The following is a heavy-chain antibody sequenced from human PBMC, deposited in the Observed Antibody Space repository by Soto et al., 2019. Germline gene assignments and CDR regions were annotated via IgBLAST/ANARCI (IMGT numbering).Heavy chain of an antibody. Sequence: SETLSLTCSVSGGSISGYYWSWIRQPPGKGLEWIGYIHYSGSTKYNPSLKSRVTISVDTSKNQFSLKLRSVTAADTAVYYCARDQIVEYSGGGFDYWGQGSLVTVSS. CDR1: GGSISGYY. V-gene: IGHV4-59*01. CDR2: IHYSGST. J-gene: IGHJ4*02. D-gene: IGHD3-10*01. CDR3: ARDQIVEYSGGGFDY.